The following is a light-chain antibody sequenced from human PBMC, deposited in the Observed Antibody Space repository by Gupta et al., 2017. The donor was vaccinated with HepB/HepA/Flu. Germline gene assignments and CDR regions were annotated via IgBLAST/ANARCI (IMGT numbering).Light chain of an antibody. CDR3: QQHDTAPRT. J-gene: IGKJ4*01. CDR1: QRILARSDNKDF. Sequence: AINQSPHSLPASLGERATINCKSSQRILARSDNKDFLAWFQQKPGQPPKLLIYSTSIRESGVPDRFSGSGSGTDFALTISSLQPEDVAVYYCQQHDTAPRTFGGGTRVEI. V-gene: IGKV4-1*01. CDR2: STS.